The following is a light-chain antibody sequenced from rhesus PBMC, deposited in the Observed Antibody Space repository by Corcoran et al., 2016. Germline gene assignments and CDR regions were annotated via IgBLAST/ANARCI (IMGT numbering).Light chain of an antibody. V-gene: IGKV1-94*01. Sequence: DIQMTQSPSSLSASVGDRVTVTCRASQGINKELRWYQQNPGNAPTLLIYAASSLQTGVSSRFSGSGTGTDYTLTISNLQPEDVATYYCLQDYTTPWTFGQGTKVEIK. J-gene: IGKJ1*01. CDR2: AAS. CDR1: QGINKE. CDR3: LQDYTTPWT.